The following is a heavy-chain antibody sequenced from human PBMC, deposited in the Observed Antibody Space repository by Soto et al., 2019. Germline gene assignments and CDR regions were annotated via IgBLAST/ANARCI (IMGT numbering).Heavy chain of an antibody. Sequence: GASVKVSCKASGGTFTSYAMHWVRQAPGQRLEWMGWINAGNGNTKYSQKFQGRVTITRDTSASTAYMELSSLRSEDTAVYYCARIYYSYYYYGMDVWGQGTTVTVSS. CDR3: ARIYYSYYYYGMDV. D-gene: IGHD1-26*01. V-gene: IGHV1-3*01. CDR2: INAGNGNT. CDR1: GGTFTSYA. J-gene: IGHJ6*02.